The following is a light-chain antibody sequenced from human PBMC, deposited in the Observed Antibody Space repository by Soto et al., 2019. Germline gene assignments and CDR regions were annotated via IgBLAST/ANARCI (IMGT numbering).Light chain of an antibody. CDR3: QQSGSSPRT. Sequence: EIVLMQSPGTLSLSPGERATLSCRASQSVSNVYLAWYQQKPGQAPRLLIYDTSNRATGIPDRFSGSGSGTDFTLTISRLEPEDFAVYYCQQSGSSPRTFGQGTKLEIK. V-gene: IGKV3-20*01. CDR1: QSVSNVY. CDR2: DTS. J-gene: IGKJ2*01.